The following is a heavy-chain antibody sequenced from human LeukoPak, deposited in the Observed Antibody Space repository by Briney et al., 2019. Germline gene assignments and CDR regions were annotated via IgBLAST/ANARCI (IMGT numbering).Heavy chain of an antibody. CDR1: GGSISDYY. V-gene: IGHV4-4*07. CDR3: ARSVRSAGVIDY. Sequence: SETLSLTCTVSGGSISDYYWYWIRQPAGKGLEWIGRINTSGNTNYNPPLKSRATMSIDTSKKQFSLKLSSVTAADTAVYYCARSVRSAGVIDYWGQGTLVTVS. J-gene: IGHJ4*02. CDR2: INTSGNT. D-gene: IGHD3-10*02.